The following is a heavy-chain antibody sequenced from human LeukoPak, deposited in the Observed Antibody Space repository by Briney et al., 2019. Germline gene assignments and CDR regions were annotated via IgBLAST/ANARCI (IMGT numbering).Heavy chain of an antibody. CDR1: GGSISSSSYY. D-gene: IGHD4-23*01. CDR2: IYYSGST. CDR3: ARVPDETVVNGFFDY. Sequence: PSETLSLTCTVSGGSISSSSYYWGWIRQPPGKGLEWIGSIYYSGSTYYNPSLKSRVTISVDTSKNQFSLKLSSVTAADTAVYYCARVPDETVVNGFFDYWGQGTLVTVSS. J-gene: IGHJ4*02. V-gene: IGHV4-39*07.